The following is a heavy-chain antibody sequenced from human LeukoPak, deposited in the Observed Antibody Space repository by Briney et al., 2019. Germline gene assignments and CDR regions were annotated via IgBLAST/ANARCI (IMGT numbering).Heavy chain of an antibody. CDR3: ARDRRGGYGMDV. J-gene: IGHJ6*02. CDR1: GGTFGSYA. D-gene: IGHD6-25*01. Sequence: SVKVSCKASGGTFGSYAISWVRQAPGQGLEWMGGIIPIFGTANYAQKFQGRVTITADESTSTAYMELSSLRSEDTAVYYCARDRRGGYGMDVWGQGTTVTVSS. CDR2: IIPIFGTA. V-gene: IGHV1-69*13.